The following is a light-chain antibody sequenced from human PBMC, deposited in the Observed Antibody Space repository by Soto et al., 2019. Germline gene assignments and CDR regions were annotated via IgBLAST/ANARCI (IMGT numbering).Light chain of an antibody. CDR2: EVS. CDR1: SSDVGGYKY. Sequence: QSVLTQPASVSGSPGQSITISCTGTSSDVGGYKYVSWYQQHPGKAPKLMIYEVSNRPSGVSNRFSGSKSGNTASLTISGLHAEDDADYYCSSYTSSRTLWVFGGGTKLAVL. CDR3: SSYTSSRTLWV. V-gene: IGLV2-14*01. J-gene: IGLJ2*01.